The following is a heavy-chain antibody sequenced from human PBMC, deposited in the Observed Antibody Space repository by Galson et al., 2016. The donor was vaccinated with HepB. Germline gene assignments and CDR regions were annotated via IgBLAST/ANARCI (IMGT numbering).Heavy chain of an antibody. V-gene: IGHV2-5*01. J-gene: IGHJ4*02. Sequence: ALVKPTQTLTLTCTFSGFSLSTSGLGVAWIRQPPGKALEWLGIIYWTDDKLYSPSLKARLTITKDTSKNEVVLTMTNMDPVDTGTYYCAHRPDYGDYTWHYIDYWGQGILVTVSS. CDR1: GFSLSTSGLG. CDR3: AHRPDYGDYTWHYIDY. D-gene: IGHD4-17*01. CDR2: IYWTDDK.